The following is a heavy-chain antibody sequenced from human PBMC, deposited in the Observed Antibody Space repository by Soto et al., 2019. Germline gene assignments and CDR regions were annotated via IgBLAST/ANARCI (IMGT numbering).Heavy chain of an antibody. CDR1: GFIFSDDW. D-gene: IGHD1-1*01. Sequence: GGSRRRSSSTSGFIFSDDWMHWVRKAPGKGLVWVSRINKDGSYRNYADFVEGRFTISRDDAKSELYLQMDGLRAEDTAVYYCARGGLEPFDYLGQGALVNVS. CDR3: ARGGLEPFDY. CDR2: INKDGSYR. V-gene: IGHV3-74*01. J-gene: IGHJ4*02.